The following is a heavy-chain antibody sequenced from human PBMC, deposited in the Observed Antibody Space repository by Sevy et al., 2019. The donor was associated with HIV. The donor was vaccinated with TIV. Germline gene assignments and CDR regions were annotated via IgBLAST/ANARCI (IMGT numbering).Heavy chain of an antibody. D-gene: IGHD1-26*01. Sequence: WETLSLTCAAYGGSFSGYYWSWVRQPPGKGLEWVGEINHSGSTKYDPAPKSRVTISVDTSKNQFSLKLSSVTAADTAVYYCARGGSYYDQKGVFDYWGQGTLVTVSS. V-gene: IGHV4-34*01. CDR1: GGSFSGYY. CDR3: ARGGSYYDQKGVFDY. J-gene: IGHJ4*02. CDR2: INHSGST.